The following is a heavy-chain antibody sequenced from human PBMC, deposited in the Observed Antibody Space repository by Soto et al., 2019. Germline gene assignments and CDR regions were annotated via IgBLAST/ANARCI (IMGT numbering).Heavy chain of an antibody. J-gene: IGHJ1*01. CDR1: GITFSSYW. CDR3: AKDIFS. CDR2: ININGMTT. D-gene: IGHD2-15*01. Sequence: GYLRLSCAVSGITFSSYWMHWVRQAPGKGLVWVSRININGMTTRSADSVKGQVTISRNNAKNTLYLQMNSLRAEYTAVYYCAKDIFSWGQGSLV. V-gene: IGHV3-74*01.